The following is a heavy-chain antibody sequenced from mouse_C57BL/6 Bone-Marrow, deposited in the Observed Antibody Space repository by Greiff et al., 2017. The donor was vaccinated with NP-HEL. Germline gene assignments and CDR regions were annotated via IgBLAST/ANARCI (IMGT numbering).Heavy chain of an antibody. J-gene: IGHJ4*01. D-gene: IGHD1-1*01. CDR1: GYAFSSYW. Sequence: QVQLQQSGAELVKPGASVKISCKASGYAFSSYWMNWVKQRPGKGLEWIGQIYPGDGDTNYNGKFKGKATLTADKSSSTAYMQLSSLTSEDSAVYFWARWLYYYGSRYAMDYWGQGTSVTVSS. CDR3: ARWLYYYGSRYAMDY. CDR2: IYPGDGDT. V-gene: IGHV1-80*01.